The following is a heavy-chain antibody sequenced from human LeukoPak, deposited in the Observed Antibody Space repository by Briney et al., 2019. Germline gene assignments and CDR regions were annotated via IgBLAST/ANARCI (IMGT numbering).Heavy chain of an antibody. CDR2: IYHSGST. CDR3: ARDRGRAVVGTYDVFDI. V-gene: IGHV4-38-2*02. J-gene: IGHJ3*02. Sequence: SETLSLTCTVSGYSISSGYYWGWIRQPPGKGLQWIGSIYHSGSTYYNPSLKSRVTISVDTSKNQVSLKLGSVTAADTALYFCARDRGRAVVGTYDVFDIWGQGTMVTVSS. CDR1: GYSISSGYY. D-gene: IGHD6-19*01.